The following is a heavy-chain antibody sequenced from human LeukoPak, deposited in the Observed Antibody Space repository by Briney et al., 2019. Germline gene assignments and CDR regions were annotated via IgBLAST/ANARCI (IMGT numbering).Heavy chain of an antibody. CDR2: IYSGGST. V-gene: IGHV3-66*01. J-gene: IGHJ4*02. CDR3: ARAPPMFGSGELVY. CDR1: GFTVSSNH. Sequence: GGSLRLSCAASGFTVSSNHMSWVRQAPGKGLEWVSVIYSGGSTYYADSVKGRFTISRDNSKNTLYLQMNSLRAEDTAVYYCARAPPMFGSGELVYWGQGTLVTVSS. D-gene: IGHD3-10*01.